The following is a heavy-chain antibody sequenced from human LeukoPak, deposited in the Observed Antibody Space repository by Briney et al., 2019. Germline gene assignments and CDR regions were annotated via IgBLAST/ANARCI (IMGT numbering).Heavy chain of an antibody. CDR3: ITDLASVGAAEGAADY. Sequence: GGSLRLSCAASGFTFSSYSMNWVRQAPGKGMEWVGRIKSKAGGGTIDYAAPVKGRFTISRDDSNDMLFLHINDLKTEDTAVYYCITDLASVGAAEGAADYWGQGTLVTVSS. CDR2: IKSKAGGGTI. V-gene: IGHV3-15*07. D-gene: IGHD1-26*01. J-gene: IGHJ4*02. CDR1: GFTFSSYS.